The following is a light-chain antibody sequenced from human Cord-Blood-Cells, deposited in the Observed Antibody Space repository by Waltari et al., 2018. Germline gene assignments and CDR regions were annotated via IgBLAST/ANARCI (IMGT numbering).Light chain of an antibody. Sequence: EIVLTQSPATLSSSPGARATLSCRASQSVSSYLAWYQQKPGQAPRLLIYDASNRATGIPARFSGSGSGTDFTLTISSLEPEDFAVYYCQQHSNWPPITFGQGTRLEIK. CDR2: DAS. J-gene: IGKJ5*01. V-gene: IGKV3-11*01. CDR3: QQHSNWPPIT. CDR1: QSVSSY.